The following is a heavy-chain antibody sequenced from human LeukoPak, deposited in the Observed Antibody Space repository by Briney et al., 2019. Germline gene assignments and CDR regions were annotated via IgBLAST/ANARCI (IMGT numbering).Heavy chain of an antibody. CDR3: AICGGGACHKGYSDH. V-gene: IGHV3-21*01. Sequence: PGGSLRLSCAPSGFTFSNYNMNWVRHAPGQGLEWVSSISTGGSYTHYADSLKGRFTISRDNAKNSLYLQMNSLRAEDTAVYYCAICGGGACHKGYSDHWGQGTLVTVSS. CDR1: GFTFSNYN. CDR2: ISTGGSYT. D-gene: IGHD2-21*01. J-gene: IGHJ4*02.